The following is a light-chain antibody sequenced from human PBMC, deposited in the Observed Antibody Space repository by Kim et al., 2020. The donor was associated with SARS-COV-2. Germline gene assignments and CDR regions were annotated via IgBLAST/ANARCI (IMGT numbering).Light chain of an antibody. Sequence: DIQMTQSPSSLSASAGDRVTITCRASQSIRYCVNWYRQKPGKAPKVLIYCASNLQSGVPSRISGSGFGTDFTLTISNLQPEDVATYYCQQSYSTHLTFGGGTKVDIK. CDR3: QQSYSTHLT. CDR1: QSIRYC. V-gene: IGKV1-39*01. J-gene: IGKJ4*01. CDR2: CAS.